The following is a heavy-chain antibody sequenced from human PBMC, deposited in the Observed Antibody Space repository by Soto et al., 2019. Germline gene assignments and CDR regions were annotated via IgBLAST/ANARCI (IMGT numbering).Heavy chain of an antibody. D-gene: IGHD3-16*01. V-gene: IGHV4-39*01. J-gene: IGHJ4*02. CDR1: GSSISSSGYY. CDR3: ARLPSRHLVDY. CDR2: MYYNVGT. Sequence: SETLSLTCIVSGSSISSSGYYWGWIRQPPGKGLEWIASMYYNVGTYYNPSLKSRVTISVDTSANQFSLNLSSVTAADTAVYYCARLPSRHLVDYWGQGTLVTVSS.